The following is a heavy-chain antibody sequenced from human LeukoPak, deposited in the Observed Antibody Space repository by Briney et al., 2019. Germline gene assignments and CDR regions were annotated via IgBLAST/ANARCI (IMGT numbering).Heavy chain of an antibody. CDR1: GFTFSSYA. D-gene: IGHD3-16*01. Sequence: GGSLRLSCAASGFTFSSYAMSWVRQAPGKGLEWVSAISGSGGSTYYADSVKGRFTISRDNSKNTLYLQMNSLRAEDTAVYYCANGDFRLGELYASLSAFDIWGQGTMVTVSS. J-gene: IGHJ3*02. CDR2: ISGSGGST. V-gene: IGHV3-23*01. CDR3: ANGDFRLGELYASLSAFDI.